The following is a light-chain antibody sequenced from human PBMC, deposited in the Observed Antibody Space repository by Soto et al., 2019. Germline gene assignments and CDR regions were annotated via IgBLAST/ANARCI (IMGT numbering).Light chain of an antibody. CDR1: QGISSY. V-gene: IGKV1-9*01. CDR2: AAS. Sequence: DIQLTQSPSFLSASVGDRVTITCRASQGISSYLAWYQQKPGKAPKLLIFAASTLQNGVPSSFSGSGSGTEFTLTISSLQAEDFATYYCLHLNSYSPDTFGPGTKVDIK. CDR3: LHLNSYSPDT. J-gene: IGKJ3*01.